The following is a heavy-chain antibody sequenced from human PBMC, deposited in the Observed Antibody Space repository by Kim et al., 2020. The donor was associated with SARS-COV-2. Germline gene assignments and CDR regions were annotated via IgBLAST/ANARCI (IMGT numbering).Heavy chain of an antibody. J-gene: IGHJ4*02. V-gene: IGHV3-74*01. Sequence: AESVHGRFTNSEDNAKNRLFLQMKGLGDEDTAVYYCAREVVTGNGGLKYWGQGTLVTVSS. D-gene: IGHD2-21*02. CDR3: AREVVTGNGGLKY.